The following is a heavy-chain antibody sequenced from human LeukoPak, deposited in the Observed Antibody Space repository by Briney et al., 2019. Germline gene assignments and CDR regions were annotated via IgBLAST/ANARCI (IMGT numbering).Heavy chain of an antibody. CDR3: ARDRFYYGSGSYYTDAFDI. D-gene: IGHD3-10*01. CDR2: ISGSGDST. J-gene: IGHJ3*02. V-gene: IGHV3-23*01. Sequence: GGCLRLSCAASGFIFSKYAMNWVRQPPGRGLQWVSGISGSGDSTYYADSVKGRFTISRDNAKNSLYLQMNSLRAEDTAVYYCARDRFYYGSGSYYTDAFDIWGQGTMVTVSS. CDR1: GFIFSKYA.